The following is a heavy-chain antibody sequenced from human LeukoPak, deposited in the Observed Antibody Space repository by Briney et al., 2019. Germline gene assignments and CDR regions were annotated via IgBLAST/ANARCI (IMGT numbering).Heavy chain of an antibody. CDR3: AKARRYGPGSYGSYYYMDV. Sequence: GGSLRLSCAASGFTFDDYAIHWVRQAPGKGLEWVSLISWDGVSAYYADSVKGRFTISRDNSKNSVSLQMNSLRPEDTALYYCAKARRYGPGSYGSYYYMDVWGKGTTVTVSS. J-gene: IGHJ6*03. CDR2: ISWDGVSA. D-gene: IGHD3-10*01. V-gene: IGHV3-43D*03. CDR1: GFTFDDYA.